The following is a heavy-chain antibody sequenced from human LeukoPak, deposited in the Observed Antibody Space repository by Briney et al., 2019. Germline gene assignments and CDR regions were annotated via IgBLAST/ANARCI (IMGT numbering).Heavy chain of an antibody. J-gene: IGHJ6*03. CDR3: AKVDELYYYYMDV. V-gene: IGHV3-30-3*01. Sequence: GGSLRLSCAASGFTFNSYALHWVRQAPGKGLEWVAVISSDGSNKYYADSVKGRFTISRDNSKNTLYLQMNGLRAEDTAVYYCAKVDELYYYYMDVWGKGTTVTVSS. D-gene: IGHD1-7*01. CDR2: ISSDGSNK. CDR1: GFTFNSYA.